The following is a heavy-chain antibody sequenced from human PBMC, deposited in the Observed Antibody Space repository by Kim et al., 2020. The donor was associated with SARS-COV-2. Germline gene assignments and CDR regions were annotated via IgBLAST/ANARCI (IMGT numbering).Heavy chain of an antibody. J-gene: IGHJ4*02. D-gene: IGHD4-17*01. CDR3: AKEVGYGDYLLGGFDY. CDR1: GFTFSSYA. CDR2: ISGSGGST. Sequence: GGSLRLSCAASGFTFSSYAMSWVRQAPRKGLEWVSAISGSGGSTYYADSVKGRFTISRDNSKNTLYLQMNSLRAEDTAVYYCAKEVGYGDYLLGGFDYWGQGTLVTVSS. V-gene: IGHV3-23*01.